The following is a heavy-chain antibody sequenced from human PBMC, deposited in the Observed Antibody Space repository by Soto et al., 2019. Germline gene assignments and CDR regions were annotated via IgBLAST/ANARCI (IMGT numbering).Heavy chain of an antibody. V-gene: IGHV3-30*18. CDR1: GFTFSSYG. Sequence: QVQLVESGGGVVQPGRSLRLSCAASGFTFSSYGMHWVRQAPGTGLECVAVISYDGSNKYYADSVKGRFTISRDNSKNTLYLQMNSLRAEDTAVYYCAKIPGGYEDFDYWGQGTLVTVSS. J-gene: IGHJ4*02. CDR3: AKIPGGYEDFDY. CDR2: ISYDGSNK. D-gene: IGHD5-12*01.